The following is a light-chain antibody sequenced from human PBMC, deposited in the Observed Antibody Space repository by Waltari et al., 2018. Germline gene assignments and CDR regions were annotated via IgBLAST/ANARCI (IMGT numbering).Light chain of an antibody. CDR2: DVT. J-gene: IGLJ2*01. Sequence: QSALTQPTSVSGSPGQSITISCTGPSLDSNYVPWYQQHPGKAPQVLIYDVTDRPSGVSNRFSGSKSGNTASLTISGLQAEDEADYYCSSWTDSDALKLLFGGGTKLTVL. CDR1: SLDSNY. V-gene: IGLV2-14*03. CDR3: SSWTDSDALKLL.